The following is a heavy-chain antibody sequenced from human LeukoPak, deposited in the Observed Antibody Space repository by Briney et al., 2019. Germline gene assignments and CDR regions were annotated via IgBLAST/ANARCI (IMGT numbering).Heavy chain of an antibody. V-gene: IGHV1-2*02. J-gene: IGHJ3*02. D-gene: IGHD6-6*01. CDR3: AENRGEVAARSHAFDI. CDR1: GYTFTGYY. Sequence: VASVKVSCKASGYTFTGYYMHWVRQAPGQGLEWMGWINPNSGGTNYAQKFQGRVTMTRDTSISTAYMELSRLRSDDTAGYYFAENRGEVAARSHAFDIWGQGTMVTVSS. CDR2: INPNSGGT.